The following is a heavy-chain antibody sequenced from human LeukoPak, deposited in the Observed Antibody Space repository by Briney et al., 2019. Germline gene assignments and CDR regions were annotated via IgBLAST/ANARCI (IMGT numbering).Heavy chain of an antibody. V-gene: IGHV3-74*01. CDR3: ARHRGRYYWYDSSGYYFDY. Sequence: GGSLRLSCAASGFTFSNYWMHWVRQAPGKGLVWVSRINSDGINTSYADSVKGRFTISRDNAKNTLNLQMNSLRAEDTAVYYCARHRGRYYWYDSSGYYFDYWGQGTLVTVSS. J-gene: IGHJ4*02. D-gene: IGHD3-22*01. CDR1: GFTFSNYW. CDR2: INSDGINT.